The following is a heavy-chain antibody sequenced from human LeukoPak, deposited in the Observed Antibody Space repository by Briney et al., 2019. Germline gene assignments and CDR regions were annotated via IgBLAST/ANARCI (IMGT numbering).Heavy chain of an antibody. Sequence: TGGSLRLSCAASGFTVSSNYMSWVRQAPGKGLEWVSVIYSGGSTYFADSVKGRFTISRDNSKNTLYLQMNSLRAEDTAVYYCARTIYSYGYMDYMDVWGKGTTVTVSS. J-gene: IGHJ6*03. CDR1: GFTVSSNY. CDR2: IYSGGST. D-gene: IGHD5-18*01. V-gene: IGHV3-53*01. CDR3: ARTIYSYGYMDYMDV.